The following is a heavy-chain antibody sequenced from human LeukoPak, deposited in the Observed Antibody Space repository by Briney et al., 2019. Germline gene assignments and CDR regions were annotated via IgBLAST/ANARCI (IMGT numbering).Heavy chain of an antibody. CDR1: GFTFTTYS. Sequence: GGSLSLLCTASGFTFTTYSMIWVRQARGRGLEWVSYISGSGSHIFYARSVKGRFTISRDNTKNSLYLQMNSLKAEDKAVYYCARDQFWGISGNRWSYDPFDIWGQGTMDTVFS. CDR3: ARDQFWGISGNRWSYDPFDI. D-gene: IGHD3-10*01. CDR2: ISGSGSHI. J-gene: IGHJ3*02. V-gene: IGHV3-21*05.